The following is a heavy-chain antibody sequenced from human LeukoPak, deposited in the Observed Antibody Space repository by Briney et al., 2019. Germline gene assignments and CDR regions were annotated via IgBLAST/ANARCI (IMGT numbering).Heavy chain of an antibody. V-gene: IGHV3-74*01. CDR1: GFTFSSYW. CDR2: IDTDGSCT. Sequence: PGGSLRLSCAASGFTFSSYWMHWVRQAPGKGLVWVSRIDTDGSCTSYADSVKGRFTISRDNAKNTLYLQMSSLRAEDTALYYCILAAAGTEFDSWGQGTLVTVSS. D-gene: IGHD6-13*01. CDR3: ILAAAGTEFDS. J-gene: IGHJ4*02.